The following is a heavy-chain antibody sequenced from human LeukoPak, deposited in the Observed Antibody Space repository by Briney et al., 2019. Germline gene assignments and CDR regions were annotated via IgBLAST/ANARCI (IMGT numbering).Heavy chain of an antibody. CDR3: AKVRYSSRSLDY. V-gene: IGHV3-23*01. Sequence: GGSLRLSCAASGFTFRSYAMGWVRQAPGKGLEWVSGTSDSGGTTHYADSVKGRFTISRDNSKNTLYLQMNSLRAEDTAVYYCAKVRYSSRSLDYWGQGTLVTVSS. CDR1: GFTFRSYA. CDR2: TSDSGGTT. D-gene: IGHD3-9*01. J-gene: IGHJ4*02.